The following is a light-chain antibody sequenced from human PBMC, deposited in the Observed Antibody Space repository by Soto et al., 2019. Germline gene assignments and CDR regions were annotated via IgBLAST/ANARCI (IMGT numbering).Light chain of an antibody. Sequence: DIQLTQSPSTLSASVGDRVTITCRARQSISRWLAWHQQKPGKAPKVLIYDASSLESGVPSRFSGSGSGTEFTLTISSLQPDDFATYCCQQYNGYPLTFGGGTKVEIK. V-gene: IGKV1-5*01. CDR3: QQYNGYPLT. CDR1: QSISRW. CDR2: DAS. J-gene: IGKJ4*01.